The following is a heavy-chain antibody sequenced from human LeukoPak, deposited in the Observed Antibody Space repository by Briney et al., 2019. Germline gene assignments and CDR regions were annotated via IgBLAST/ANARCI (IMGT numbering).Heavy chain of an antibody. CDR1: GGSFSGYY. V-gene: IGHV4-34*01. D-gene: IGHD3-10*01. CDR3: AIRSRKRNHYGSGRLEWFDP. CDR2: INHSGST. Sequence: SETLSLTCAVYGGSFSGYYWSWIRQPPGKGLEWIGEINHSGSTNYNPSLKSRVTISVDTSKNQFSLKLSSVTAADTAVYYCAIRSRKRNHYGSGRLEWFDPWGQGTLVTVSS. J-gene: IGHJ5*02.